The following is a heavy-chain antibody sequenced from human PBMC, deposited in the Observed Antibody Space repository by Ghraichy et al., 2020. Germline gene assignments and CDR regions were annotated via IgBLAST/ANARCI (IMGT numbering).Heavy chain of an antibody. CDR2: ITGSGDAT. J-gene: IGHJ6*03. V-gene: IGHV3-23*01. CDR3: ARDGSAVPGSYFYYMDV. Sequence: GGSLRLSCAASGFTFKNYAMTWVRQAPGKGLEWVATITGSGDATGYADSVKGRFTISRDNSKNTLNLQIISLRAEDTAVYFCARDGSAVPGSYFYYMDVWGRGTTVTGSS. D-gene: IGHD6-19*01. CDR1: GFTFKNYA.